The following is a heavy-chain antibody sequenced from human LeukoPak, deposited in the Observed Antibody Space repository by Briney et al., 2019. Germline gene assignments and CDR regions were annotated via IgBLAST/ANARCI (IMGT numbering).Heavy chain of an antibody. CDR3: ARPVGITKGVMEDY. CDR1: GFTFNSYA. J-gene: IGHJ4*01. D-gene: IGHD2-8*01. Sequence: GGSLRLSCAASGFTFNSYAMSWFRQAPGKGLEWVSSISASGDRTYYPDSVKGRSTISGTNSNNTLFLQMTSLRAEAAAVYFGARPVGITKGVMEDYWGTDPWSPSP. V-gene: IGHV3-23*01. CDR2: ISASGDRT.